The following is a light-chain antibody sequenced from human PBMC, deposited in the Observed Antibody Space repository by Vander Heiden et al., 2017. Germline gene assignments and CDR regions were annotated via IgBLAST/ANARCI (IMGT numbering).Light chain of an antibody. Sequence: DIQMTQSPSSLSASVGDRVTSTCRASKGSSKYLGWFQKKPGKAPKFLIYAASSLQSGVPSKFSGSGFGTDFTLTISSLQPEDFATYYCQQYASYPITFGQGTRLEI. V-gene: IGKV1-16*02. CDR1: KGSSKY. J-gene: IGKJ5*01. CDR3: QQYASYPIT. CDR2: AAS.